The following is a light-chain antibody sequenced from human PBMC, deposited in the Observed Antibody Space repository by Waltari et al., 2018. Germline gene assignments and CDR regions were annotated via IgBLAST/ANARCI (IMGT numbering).Light chain of an antibody. CDR3: QQHYPTASLT. CDR1: QSVLYSSNNKNY. Sequence: DIVMTQPPEYLAVSLGERATVNCKSRQSVLYSSNNKNYLAWYQLKPGQPPKLLIYWASTRESGVPDRFSGSGSGTDFTLTISSLQAEDVAVYYCQQHYPTASLTFGGGTKVAI. V-gene: IGKV4-1*01. J-gene: IGKJ4*01. CDR2: WAS.